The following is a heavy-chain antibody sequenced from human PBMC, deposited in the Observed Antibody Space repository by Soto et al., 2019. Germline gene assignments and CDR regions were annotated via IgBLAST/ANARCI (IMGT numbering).Heavy chain of an antibody. CDR1: GFTFSSYV. J-gene: IGHJ4*02. CDR3: AKDWGIYCSGRYCHLFDN. Sequence: QVQLLESGGGVVQPGRSLRLSCAASGFTFSSYVMHWVRQAPGRRLEWVARLSFDGSNAYYADSVKGRFTISRDDSKSTLYLAMNSLRAEDTAGYYCAKDWGIYCSGRYCHLFDNWGQGTLVAVSS. CDR2: LSFDGSNA. V-gene: IGHV3-30*18. D-gene: IGHD2-15*01.